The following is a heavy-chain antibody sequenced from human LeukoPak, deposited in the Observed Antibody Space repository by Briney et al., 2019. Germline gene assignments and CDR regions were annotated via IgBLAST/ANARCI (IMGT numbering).Heavy chain of an antibody. D-gene: IGHD3-10*01. J-gene: IGHJ4*02. CDR2: ISGSGGNT. CDR3: ASDQGGALWFGEPPRTFDY. CDR1: GFTFNNYA. Sequence: PGGSLRLSCAASGFTFNNYAMNWVRQAPGKGLEWVSSISGSGGNTYYADSVKGRFTISRDNSKNTLYLQMNSLRAEDTAVYYCASDQGGALWFGEPPRTFDYWGQGTLVTVSS. V-gene: IGHV3-23*01.